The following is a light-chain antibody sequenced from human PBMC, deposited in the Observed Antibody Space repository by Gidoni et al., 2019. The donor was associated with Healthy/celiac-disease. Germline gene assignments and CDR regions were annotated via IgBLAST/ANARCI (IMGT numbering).Light chain of an antibody. Sequence: EIVLTQSPGTLSLSPGERATLSCRASQSVSSSYLAWYQQKPGQAPRLLIYGASSRAAGIPDRFSSSGSGTDFTLTISRLEAEDFAVYYCQQYGSSPSYTFGQGTKLEIK. J-gene: IGKJ2*01. CDR3: QQYGSSPSYT. CDR2: GAS. V-gene: IGKV3-20*01. CDR1: QSVSSSY.